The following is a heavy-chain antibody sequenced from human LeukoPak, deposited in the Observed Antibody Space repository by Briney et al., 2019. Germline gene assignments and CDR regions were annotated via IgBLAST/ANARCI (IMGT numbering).Heavy chain of an antibody. V-gene: IGHV3-21*01. CDR1: GFTFSSYS. Sequence: GGSLRLSCAASGFTFSSYSMNWVRQAPGKGLEWVSSISSSSSYIYYADSVKGRFTISRDNAKNSLYLQMNSLRAEDTAVYYCASLGSSKVATYYYGMDVWGRGTTVTVSS. CDR2: ISSSSSYI. J-gene: IGHJ6*02. D-gene: IGHD5-12*01. CDR3: ASLGSSKVATYYYGMDV.